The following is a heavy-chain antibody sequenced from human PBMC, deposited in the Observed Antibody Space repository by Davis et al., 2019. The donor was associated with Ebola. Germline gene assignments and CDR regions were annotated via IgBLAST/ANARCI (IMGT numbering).Heavy chain of an antibody. CDR2: LTGTGRTT. V-gene: IGHV3-23*01. J-gene: IGHJ4*02. Sequence: GESLKISCAASGFTFNVYPMSWVRLTPGKGLEWLASLTGTGRTTVYADSVKGRFTVSRDNSKNSLYLQMNSLRVEDTAVYYCAKEFGSTGSSFQSYFDYWGQGTLVTVSS. CDR3: AKEFGSTGSSFQSYFDY. CDR1: GFTFNVYP. D-gene: IGHD1-26*01.